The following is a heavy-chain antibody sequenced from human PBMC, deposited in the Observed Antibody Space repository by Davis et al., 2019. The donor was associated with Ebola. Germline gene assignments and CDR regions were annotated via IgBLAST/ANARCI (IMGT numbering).Heavy chain of an antibody. D-gene: IGHD4-17*01. CDR2: ISGYNGNT. Sequence: ASVKVSCKTSGYTFTNYGITWVRQAPGQGLEWMGWISGYNGNTIYTDKIQGRINLTTDTSTSTAYMELRSLRSDDTAVYYCARDESTVTTYWFDPWGQGTLVTVSS. V-gene: IGHV1-18*04. CDR1: GYTFTNYG. CDR3: ARDESTVTTYWFDP. J-gene: IGHJ5*02.